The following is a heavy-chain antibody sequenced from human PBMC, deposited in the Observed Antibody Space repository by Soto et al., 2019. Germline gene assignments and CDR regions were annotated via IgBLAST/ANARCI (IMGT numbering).Heavy chain of an antibody. Sequence: XSVKVSCPASGYPFTSYGSIWVRQAPGQGLEWMGWISAYNGNTNYAQKLQGRVTMTTDTSTSTAYMELRSLRSDDTAVYYCARDVAIVVVTAAIHDYYYGMDVWGQGTTVTV. CDR1: GYPFTSYG. CDR2: ISAYNGNT. V-gene: IGHV1-18*01. D-gene: IGHD2-2*02. CDR3: ARDVAIVVVTAAIHDYYYGMDV. J-gene: IGHJ6*02.